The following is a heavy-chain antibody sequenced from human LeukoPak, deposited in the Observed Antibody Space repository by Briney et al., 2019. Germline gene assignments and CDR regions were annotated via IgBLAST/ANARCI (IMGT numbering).Heavy chain of an antibody. J-gene: IGHJ4*02. CDR3: ARDGSGDIVLMVYAIPYYFDY. D-gene: IGHD2-8*01. Sequence: PGGSLRLSCAASGFTFSSYSMNWVRQAPGKGLEWVSYISSSSSTIYYADSVKGRFTISRDNAKNSLYLQMNSLRAEDTAVYYCARDGSGDIVLMVYAIPYYFDYWGQGTLVTVSS. V-gene: IGHV3-48*01. CDR1: GFTFSSYS. CDR2: ISSSSSTI.